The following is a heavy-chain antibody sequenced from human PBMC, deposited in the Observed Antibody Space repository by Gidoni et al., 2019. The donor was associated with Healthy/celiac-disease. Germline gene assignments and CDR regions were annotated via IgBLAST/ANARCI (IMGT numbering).Heavy chain of an antibody. CDR3: ARPSGLSGSYVNHFDY. V-gene: IGHV5-51*01. J-gene: IGHJ4*02. Sequence: EVQLVQSGAEVKKPGESLKISCKGSGYSFTRYWIGWVRQMPGKGLEWMGIIYPGDSDTRYSPSFQGQVNISADKSISTAYLQWSSLKASDTAMYYCARPSGLSGSYVNHFDYWGQGTLVTVSS. CDR1: GYSFTRYW. D-gene: IGHD3-10*01. CDR2: IYPGDSDT.